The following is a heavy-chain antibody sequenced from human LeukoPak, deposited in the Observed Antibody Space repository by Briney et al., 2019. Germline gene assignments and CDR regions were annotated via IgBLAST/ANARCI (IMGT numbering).Heavy chain of an antibody. CDR2: IYHSGTT. Sequence: SETLSLTCTVSGGSLIPYYWSWIRQPPGKGLEWIGYIYHSGTTNYSPPLKGRATLSVDTSKNQTSLRLSSVTAADTAVYFCARVDSGTYYMPFDYWGQGSLVTVSS. CDR1: GGSLIPYY. J-gene: IGHJ4*02. CDR3: ARVDSGTYYMPFDY. D-gene: IGHD1-26*01. V-gene: IGHV4-59*01.